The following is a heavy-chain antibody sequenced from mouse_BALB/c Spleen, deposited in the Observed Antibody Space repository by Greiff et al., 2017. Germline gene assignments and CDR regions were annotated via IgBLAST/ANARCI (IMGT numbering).Heavy chain of an antibody. J-gene: IGHJ3*01. Sequence: EVQVVESGGGLVKPGGSLKLSCAASGFTFSSYAMSWVRQTPEKRLEWVATISSGGSYTYYPDSVKGRFTISRDNAKNTLYLQMSSLRSEDTAMYYCARLYDGYFAYWGQGTLVTVSA. D-gene: IGHD2-3*01. CDR1: GFTFSSYA. V-gene: IGHV5-9-3*01. CDR2: ISSGGSYT. CDR3: ARLYDGYFAY.